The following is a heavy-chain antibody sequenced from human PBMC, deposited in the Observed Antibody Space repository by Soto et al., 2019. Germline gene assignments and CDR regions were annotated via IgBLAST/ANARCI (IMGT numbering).Heavy chain of an antibody. Sequence: GASVKVSCKASGFTFGSSAVQWVRQARGQRLEWIGWIVVGNGNTNYAQKFQERVTITRDMSTRTAYMELSSLRSEDTAVYYCAGRYCSGGSCYNYYGMDVWGQGTTVTVSS. CDR3: AGRYCSGGSCYNYYGMDV. CDR2: IVVGNGNT. D-gene: IGHD2-15*01. V-gene: IGHV1-58*01. CDR1: GFTFGSSA. J-gene: IGHJ6*02.